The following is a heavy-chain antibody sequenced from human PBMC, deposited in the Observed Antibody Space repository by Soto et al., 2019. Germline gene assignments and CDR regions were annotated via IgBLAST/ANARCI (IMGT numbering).Heavy chain of an antibody. Sequence: QVQLQQWGAGLLKPSETLSLTCAVYGGSLSGYYWSWVRQSPGKGLEWIGDINESGNTKFNPSLESRVTISRDMSKNQFSLPLTSLTAADTAVYYCARGMGLGLGEQTALGYWGQGTLVTVSS. V-gene: IGHV4-34*01. CDR2: INESGNT. D-gene: IGHD3-16*01. CDR1: GGSLSGYY. CDR3: ARGMGLGLGEQTALGY. J-gene: IGHJ4*02.